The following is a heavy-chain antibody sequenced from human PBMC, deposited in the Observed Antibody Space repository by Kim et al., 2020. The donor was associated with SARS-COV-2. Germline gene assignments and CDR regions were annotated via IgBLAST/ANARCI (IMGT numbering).Heavy chain of an antibody. Sequence: GGSLRLSCAASGFTFSTYGMHWVRQAPGKGLEWVAFISYAGSTTYYADSVKGRFAISRDTSKNTLYLQMNSLRAEDTAVYYCATDGVVVPSNYYYYMDVWGKGTTVTVSS. CDR1: GFTFSTYG. CDR2: ISYAGSTT. D-gene: IGHD2-15*01. V-gene: IGHV3-30*03. CDR3: ATDGVVVPSNYYYYMDV. J-gene: IGHJ6*03.